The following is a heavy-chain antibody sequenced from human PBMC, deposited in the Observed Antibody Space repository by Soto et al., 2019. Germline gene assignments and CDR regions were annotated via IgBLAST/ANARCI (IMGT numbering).Heavy chain of an antibody. Sequence: GGSLRLSCAASGFTFSSYGMHWVRQAPGKGLEWVAVIWYDGSNKYYADSVKGRFTISRDNSKNTLYLQMNSLRAEDTALYYWGKGERMTPSTHLRGGQGPLVTASS. CDR2: IWYDGSNK. CDR3: GKGERMTPSTHLR. V-gene: IGHV3-33*06. CDR1: GFTFSSYG. J-gene: IGHJ4*02. D-gene: IGHD1-1*01.